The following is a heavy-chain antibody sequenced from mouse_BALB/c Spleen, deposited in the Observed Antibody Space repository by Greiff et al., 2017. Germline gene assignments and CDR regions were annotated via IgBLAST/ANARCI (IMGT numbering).Heavy chain of an antibody. V-gene: IGHV14-3*02. Sequence: VHVKQSGAELVKPGASVKLSCTASGFNIKDTYMHWVKQRPEQGLEWIGRIDPANGNTKYDPKFQGKATITADTSSNTAYLQLSSLTSEDTAVYYCARSLIYYYGSRPHYYAMDYWGQGTSVTVSS. J-gene: IGHJ4*01. CDR3: ARSLIYYYGSRPHYYAMDY. CDR1: GFNIKDTY. D-gene: IGHD1-1*01. CDR2: IDPANGNT.